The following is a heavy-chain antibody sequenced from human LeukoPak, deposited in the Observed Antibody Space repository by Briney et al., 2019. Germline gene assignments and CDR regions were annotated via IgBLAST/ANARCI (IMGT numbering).Heavy chain of an antibody. CDR3: ARDHSYGGYFDY. Sequence: PSQTLSLTCTVSGGSISSGDYYWSWIRQPPGKGPEWIGYIYYSGSTYYNPSLKSRVTISVDTSKNQFSLKLSSVTAADTAVYYCARDHSYGGYFDYWGQGTLVTVSS. J-gene: IGHJ4*02. CDR1: GGSISSGDYY. CDR2: IYYSGST. D-gene: IGHD5-18*01. V-gene: IGHV4-30-4*08.